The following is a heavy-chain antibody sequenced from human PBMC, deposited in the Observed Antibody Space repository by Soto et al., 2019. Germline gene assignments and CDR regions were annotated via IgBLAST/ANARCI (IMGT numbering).Heavy chain of an antibody. CDR2: IKPDGSGK. CDR3: TSNIYYDFWSGYYAFDI. J-gene: IGHJ3*02. D-gene: IGHD3-3*01. CDR1: GVILSSYC. V-gene: IGHV3-7*01. Sequence: EVQLVESGGGFVQPGGSLRLSCVGSGVILSSYCMSWVRQAPGKGLEWVANIKPDGSGKYYVDSVKGRFTISRDNAKNSLYLQMNNLRAEDTAVYYCTSNIYYDFWSGYYAFDIWGQGTMVTVSS.